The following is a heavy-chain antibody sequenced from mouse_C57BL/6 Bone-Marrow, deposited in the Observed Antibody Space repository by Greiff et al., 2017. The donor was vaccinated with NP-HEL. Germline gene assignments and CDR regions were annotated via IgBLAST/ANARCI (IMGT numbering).Heavy chain of an antibody. J-gene: IGHJ4*01. CDR2: ISSGGDYI. D-gene: IGHD1-1*01. V-gene: IGHV5-9-1*02. CDR1: GFTFSSYA. CDR3: TRELYYDYAMDY. Sequence: EVQGVESGEGLVKPGGSLKLSCAASGFTFSSYAMSWVRQTPEKRLEWVAYISSGGDYIYYADTVKGRFTISRDNARNTLYLQMSSLKSEDTAMYYCTRELYYDYAMDYWGQGTSVTVSS.